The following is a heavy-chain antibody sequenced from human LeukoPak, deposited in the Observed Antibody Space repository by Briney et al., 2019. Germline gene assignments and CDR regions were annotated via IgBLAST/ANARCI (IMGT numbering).Heavy chain of an antibody. Sequence: GGSLRLSCAASGFTFSSYSMNWVRQAPGKGLEWVSSISSSSSCIYYADSVKGRFTISRDNAKNSLYLQMNSLRAEDTAVYYCARVDADYYGSGSYYHYYYYGMDVWGQGTTVTVSS. CDR3: ARVDADYYGSGSYYHYYYYGMDV. V-gene: IGHV3-21*01. CDR1: GFTFSSYS. J-gene: IGHJ6*02. D-gene: IGHD3-10*01. CDR2: ISSSSSCI.